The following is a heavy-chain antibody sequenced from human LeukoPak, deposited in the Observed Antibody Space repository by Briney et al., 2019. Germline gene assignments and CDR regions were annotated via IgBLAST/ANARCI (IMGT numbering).Heavy chain of an antibody. D-gene: IGHD3-22*01. CDR2: IYYSGST. J-gene: IGHJ6*02. CDR1: AGAISSGDYY. V-gene: IGHV4-30-4*01. Sequence: SQTVSLTCTVAAGAISSGDYYWSWIRQPPGKGLEWIGYIYYSGSTYYNPSLESRVTISVDTSKNQFSLKLSSVTAADTAVYYCAGGYYDSSGYRESGFGYYYYYGMDVWGQGTTVTVSS. CDR3: AGGYYDSSGYRESGFGYYYYYGMDV.